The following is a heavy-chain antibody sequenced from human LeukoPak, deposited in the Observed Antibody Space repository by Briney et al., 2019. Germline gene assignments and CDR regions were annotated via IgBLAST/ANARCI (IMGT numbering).Heavy chain of an antibody. CDR1: GYTFSSYW. CDR3: ARFGGATFAQAFFDF. CDR2: IYPGDSDT. V-gene: IGHV5-51*01. D-gene: IGHD4-23*01. Sequence: SGESLKISCKGSGYTFSSYWIGWVRQMPGKGLEWMGTIYPGDSDTRYSPAFQGQVTISAVKSLSTSYLQWDSLKASDSAMYYCARFGGATFAQAFFDFWGQGTLVTVSS. J-gene: IGHJ4*02.